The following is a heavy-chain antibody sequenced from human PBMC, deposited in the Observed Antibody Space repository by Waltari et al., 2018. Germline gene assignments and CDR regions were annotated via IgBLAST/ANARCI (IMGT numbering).Heavy chain of an antibody. CDR3: ARESYYYYGMDV. V-gene: IGHV4-59*11. Sequence: QVQLQESGPGLVKPSETLSLTCTVSGGSISSHYWSWIRQPPGKGLEWIGYIYYSGSTNYNPSLKSRVTISVDTSKNQFSLKLSSVTAADMAVYYCARESYYYYGMDVWGQGTTVTVSS. CDR1: GGSISSHY. J-gene: IGHJ6*02. CDR2: IYYSGST.